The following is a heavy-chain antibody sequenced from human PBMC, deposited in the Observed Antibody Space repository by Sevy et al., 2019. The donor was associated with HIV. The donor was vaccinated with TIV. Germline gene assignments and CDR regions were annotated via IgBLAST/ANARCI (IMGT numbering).Heavy chain of an antibody. CDR2: LSGSGEST. D-gene: IGHD6-25*01. J-gene: IGHJ6*02. CDR1: GFTFSSFA. Sequence: GSLRLSCAASGFTFSSFAMSWVRQAPGRGLEWVSTLSGSGESTYHADSVKGRITISRDNSKSMLYLEMKSLRDEDTAVYYCAKHQRYYYYGMDVWGQGTTVTVSS. V-gene: IGHV3-23*01. CDR3: AKHQRYYYYGMDV.